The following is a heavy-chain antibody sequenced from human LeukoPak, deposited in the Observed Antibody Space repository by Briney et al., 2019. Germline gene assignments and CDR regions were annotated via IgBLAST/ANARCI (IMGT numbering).Heavy chain of an antibody. CDR2: ISSSSSYI. CDR3: ARDHYCGGDCYSNAFDI. D-gene: IGHD2-21*02. J-gene: IGHJ3*02. V-gene: IGHV3-21*01. CDR1: GFTFSSYS. Sequence: GGSLRLSCVASGFTFSSYSMNWVRQAPGKGLEWVSSISSSSSYIYYADSVKGRFTISRDNAKNSLYLQMNSLRAEDTAVYYCARDHYCGGDCYSNAFDIWGQGTMVTVSS.